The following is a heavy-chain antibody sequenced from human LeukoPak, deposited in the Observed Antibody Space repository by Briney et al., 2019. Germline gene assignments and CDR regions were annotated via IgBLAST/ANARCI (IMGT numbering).Heavy chain of an antibody. D-gene: IGHD3-10*01. J-gene: IGHJ4*02. Sequence: GGSLRLSCEASGFTFSAYAMTWVRQAPGKGLEWVSSISTSGTYIYYADSVKGRFTISRDNAKNSLYLQMNSLRAEDTAVYFCAKDATTGGIHYFDYWGQGTLATVSS. CDR1: GFTFSAYA. CDR2: ISTSGTYI. CDR3: AKDATTGGIHYFDY. V-gene: IGHV3-21*01.